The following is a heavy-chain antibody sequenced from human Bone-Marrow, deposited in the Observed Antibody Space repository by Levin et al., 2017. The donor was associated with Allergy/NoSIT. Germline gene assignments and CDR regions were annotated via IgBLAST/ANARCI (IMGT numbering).Heavy chain of an antibody. J-gene: IGHJ3*02. CDR3: ASGPNKSDIVVVVAATSADAFDI. Sequence: GESLKISCKASGYTFTSYDINWVRQATGQGLEWMGWMNPNSGNTGYAQKFQGRVTMTRNTSISTAYMELSSLRSEDTAVYYCASGPNKSDIVVVVAATSADAFDIWGQGTMVTVSS. V-gene: IGHV1-8*01. D-gene: IGHD2-15*01. CDR2: MNPNSGNT. CDR1: GYTFTSYD.